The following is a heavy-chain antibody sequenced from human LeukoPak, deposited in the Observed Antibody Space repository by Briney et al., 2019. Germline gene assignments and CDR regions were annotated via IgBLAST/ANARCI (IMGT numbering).Heavy chain of an antibody. CDR2: ISAYNGNA. V-gene: IGHV1-18*01. CDR1: GYTFSSYA. CDR3: ARQSLYGARYFDWLFSSHYYYYYGMDV. D-gene: IGHD3-9*01. Sequence: GASVRVSCKASGYTFSSYAITWVRQAPGQGLQWMGWISAYNGNAKSAQNVQGRVTMTTDTSTSTAYLDLRSLTSDDTAVYYCARQSLYGARYFDWLFSSHYYYYYGMDVWGQGTTVTVSS. J-gene: IGHJ6*02.